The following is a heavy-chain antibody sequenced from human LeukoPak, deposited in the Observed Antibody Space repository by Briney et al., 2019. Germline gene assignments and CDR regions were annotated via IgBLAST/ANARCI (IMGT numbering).Heavy chain of an antibody. CDR1: GFTFSSYS. CDR2: ISSSSSTI. J-gene: IGHJ3*02. Sequence: GGSLRLSCAASGFTFSSYSMNWVRQAPGKGLEWVSYISSSSSTIYYADSVKGRFTISRDNAKNSLYLQMNSLRAEDTAVYYCARDNNVLVHHPHAFDIWGQGTMVTVSS. CDR3: ARDNNVLVHHPHAFDI. D-gene: IGHD1/OR15-1a*01. V-gene: IGHV3-48*04.